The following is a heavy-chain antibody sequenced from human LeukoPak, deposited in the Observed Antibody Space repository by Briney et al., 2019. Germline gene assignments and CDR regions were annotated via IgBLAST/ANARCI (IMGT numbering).Heavy chain of an antibody. V-gene: IGHV3-30*02. J-gene: IGHJ6*03. CDR3: ARTGSLFGDYYYYMDV. D-gene: IGHD3-3*01. CDR1: GFTFSSYG. Sequence: GGSLRLSCAASGFTFSSYGMHWVRQAPGKGLEWEAFIRYDGSNKYYADSVKGRFTISRDNSKNTLYLQMNSLRAEDTAVYYCARTGSLFGDYYYYMDVWGKGTTVTVSS. CDR2: IRYDGSNK.